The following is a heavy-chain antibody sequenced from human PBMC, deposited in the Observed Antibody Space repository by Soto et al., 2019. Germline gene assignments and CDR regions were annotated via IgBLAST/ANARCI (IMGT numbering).Heavy chain of an antibody. Sequence: QVQLVQSGAEVKKPGSSVKVSCTASGGTFSSYAISWVRQAPGQGLEWMGGIIPIFGTANYAQKFQGRVTITADKSTSTAYMELSSLRSEDTAVYYCASGRFYYGSGSYYYFDYWGQGTLVTVSS. J-gene: IGHJ4*02. CDR3: ASGRFYYGSGSYYYFDY. CDR1: GGTFSSYA. CDR2: IIPIFGTA. V-gene: IGHV1-69*06. D-gene: IGHD3-10*01.